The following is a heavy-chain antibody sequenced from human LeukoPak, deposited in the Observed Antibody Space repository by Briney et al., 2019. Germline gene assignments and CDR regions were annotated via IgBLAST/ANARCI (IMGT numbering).Heavy chain of an antibody. J-gene: IGHJ4*02. CDR3: AREEGYCSGGSCYDYFDY. Sequence: PSETLSLTCTVSGGSISSYYWSWIRQPAGKGLEWNGRIYTSGSTNYNPSLKSRVTMSVDTSKNQFSLKLSSVTAADTAVYYCAREEGYCSGGSCYDYFDYWGQGTLVTVSS. D-gene: IGHD2-15*01. CDR1: GGSISSYY. V-gene: IGHV4-4*07. CDR2: IYTSGST.